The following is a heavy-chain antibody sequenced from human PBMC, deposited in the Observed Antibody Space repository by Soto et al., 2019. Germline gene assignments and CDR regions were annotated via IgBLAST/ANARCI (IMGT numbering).Heavy chain of an antibody. Sequence: GGSLRLSCAASGFTFSSYSMNWVRQAPGKGLEWVSYISSSSSTIYYADSVKGRFTISRDNAENSLYLQMNSLRDEDTAVYYCARDHVRGIAAAATNYWGQGTLVTVPS. CDR1: GFTFSSYS. V-gene: IGHV3-48*02. CDR3: ARDHVRGIAAAATNY. CDR2: ISSSSSTI. J-gene: IGHJ4*02. D-gene: IGHD6-13*01.